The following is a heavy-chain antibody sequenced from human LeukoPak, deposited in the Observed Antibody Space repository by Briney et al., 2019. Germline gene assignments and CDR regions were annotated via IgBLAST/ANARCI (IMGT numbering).Heavy chain of an antibody. CDR1: GGPSTGYY. V-gene: IGHV4-34*01. CDR2: INHSGST. CDR3: ARGPARDYYYGMDV. D-gene: IGHD2-2*01. J-gene: IGHJ6*02. Sequence: SETLSLTCAVYGGPSTGYYWSWIRQPPGKGLEWIGEINHSGSTNYNPSLKSRVTISVDPSKNQFSLKLTSVTAADTAVYYCARGPARDYYYGMDVWGQGTTVTVSS.